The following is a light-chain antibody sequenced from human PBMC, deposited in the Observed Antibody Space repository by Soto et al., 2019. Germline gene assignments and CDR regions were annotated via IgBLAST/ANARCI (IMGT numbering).Light chain of an antibody. CDR3: QQGSNWSPGLT. CDR2: GAS. J-gene: IGKJ4*01. CDR1: QSVSSN. Sequence: EIVMTQSPATLSVSPGERATLSCRASQSVSSNLAWYQQKPGQAPRLLIYGASTRATGLPARLSGSGSGSEFTLTISSLQSEDFAVYYCQQGSNWSPGLTFGGGTKVEIK. V-gene: IGKV3-15*01.